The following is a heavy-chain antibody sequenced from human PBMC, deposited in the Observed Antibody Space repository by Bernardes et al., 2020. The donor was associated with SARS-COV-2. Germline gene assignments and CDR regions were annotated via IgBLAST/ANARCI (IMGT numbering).Heavy chain of an antibody. D-gene: IGHD2-15*01. CDR1: GYTFTSYD. Sequence: ASVKVSCKASGYTFTSYDISWVRQAPGQGLEWMGWISAYNGNTNYAQKLQGRVTMTTDTSTSTAYMELSSLRSDDTAVYYCARDHVTYCSCGSCYYFDSWGQGTLVTVSS. V-gene: IGHV1-18*04. CDR2: ISAYNGNT. CDR3: ARDHVTYCSCGSCYYFDS. J-gene: IGHJ4*02.